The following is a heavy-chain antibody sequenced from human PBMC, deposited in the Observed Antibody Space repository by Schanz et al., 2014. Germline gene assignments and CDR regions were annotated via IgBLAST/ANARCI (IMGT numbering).Heavy chain of an antibody. D-gene: IGHD3-10*01. J-gene: IGHJ5*02. CDR3: STTPNFYASGTYSWFDP. V-gene: IGHV3-15*01. CDR2: IKSKSDGGTT. CDR1: GLTVGDAW. Sequence: EVRLVESGGGLVKPGGSLRLSCAVSGLTVGDAWMSWVRQAPGKGLEWVARIKSKSDGGTTDYAAPVKGRFIISRDDSRNTLYLQMSGLKTEDTAVYYCSTTPNFYASGTYSWFDPWGQGTRVTVSS.